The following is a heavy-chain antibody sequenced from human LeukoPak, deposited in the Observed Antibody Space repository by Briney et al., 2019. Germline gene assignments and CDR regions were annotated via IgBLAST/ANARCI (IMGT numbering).Heavy chain of an antibody. CDR1: GFTFSNYG. J-gene: IGHJ4*02. CDR2: ISGTGGST. V-gene: IGHV3-23*01. D-gene: IGHD2-2*01. CDR3: AKDALVPRTFDY. Sequence: GGSLRLSCAASGFTFSNYGMSWVRQAPGKGLEWISAISGTGGSTYYADSVKGRFTISRDNSKNTLYLQMNSLKTEDTAVYYCAKDALVPRTFDYWGQGTLVTVSS.